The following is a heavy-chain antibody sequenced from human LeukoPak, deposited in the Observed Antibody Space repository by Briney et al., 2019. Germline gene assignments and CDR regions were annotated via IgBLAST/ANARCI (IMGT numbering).Heavy chain of an antibody. V-gene: IGHV3-74*01. D-gene: IGHD3-22*01. CDR2: IKSDGST. J-gene: IGHJ1*01. Sequence: GGSLSLSCAASGFTFSRYWMHWVRQAPGKGLVWVSRIKSDGSTNYADSVKGRFTISRDNAKNTVSLQMNSLRAEDTGVYYCARAPAEIGGYYPEYFRHWGRGTLVTVSS. CDR3: ARAPAEIGGYYPEYFRH. CDR1: GFTFSRYW.